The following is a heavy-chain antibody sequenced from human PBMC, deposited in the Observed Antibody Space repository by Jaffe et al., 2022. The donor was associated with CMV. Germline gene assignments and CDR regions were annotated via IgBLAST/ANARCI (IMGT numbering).Heavy chain of an antibody. J-gene: IGHJ6*02. CDR3: ARGGYYYYGMDV. Sequence: EVQLVESGGGLVQPGGSLRLSCAASGFTFSSYDMHWVRQATGKGLEWVSAIGTAGDTYYPGSVKGRFTISRENAKNSLYLQMNSLRAGDTAVYYCARGGYYYYGMDVWGQGTTVTVSS. CDR2: IGTAGDT. D-gene: IGHD3-16*01. CDR1: GFTFSSYD. V-gene: IGHV3-13*01.